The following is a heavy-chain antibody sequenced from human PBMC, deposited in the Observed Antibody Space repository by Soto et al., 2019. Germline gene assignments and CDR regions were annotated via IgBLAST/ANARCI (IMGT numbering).Heavy chain of an antibody. D-gene: IGHD2-15*01. CDR2: ISGSGGST. V-gene: IGHV3-23*01. Sequence: PGGSLRLSCAASGFTFSSYAISWVRQAPGKGLEWVSAISGSGGSTYYADSVKGRFTIPRDNSKNTLYLQMNSLRAEDTAVYYCAKMGRPDCSGGSCYSEHFDYWGQGTLVTVSS. CDR1: GFTFSSYA. J-gene: IGHJ4*02. CDR3: AKMGRPDCSGGSCYSEHFDY.